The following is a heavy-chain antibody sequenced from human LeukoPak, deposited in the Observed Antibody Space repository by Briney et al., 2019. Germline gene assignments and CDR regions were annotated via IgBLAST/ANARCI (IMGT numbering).Heavy chain of an antibody. J-gene: IGHJ6*02. CDR2: ISAYNGNT. V-gene: IGHV1-18*01. Sequence: ASVNVSCKASGYTFTSYGISWVRQAPGQGLEWMGWISAYNGNTNYAQKLQGRVTMTTDTSTSTAYMELRSLRSDDTAVYYCARDPPRIVVVVAATNYYGMDVWGQGTTVTVSS. CDR1: GYTFTSYG. CDR3: ARDPPRIVVVVAATNYYGMDV. D-gene: IGHD2-15*01.